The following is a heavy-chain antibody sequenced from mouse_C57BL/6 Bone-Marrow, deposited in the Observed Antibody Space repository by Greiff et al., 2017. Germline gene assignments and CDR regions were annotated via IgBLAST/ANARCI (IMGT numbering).Heavy chain of an antibody. D-gene: IGHD1-1*01. J-gene: IGHJ1*03. Sequence: QVQLQQPGAELVMPGASVKLSCKASGYTFTSYWMHWVKQRPGQGLEWIGEIDPSDSYTNYNQKFKGKSTLTVDKSSSTAYMQLSSLTSEDSAVYYCARLGVVGYFDVWCTGTTVTVSS. CDR3: ARLGVVGYFDV. CDR1: GYTFTSYW. CDR2: IDPSDSYT. V-gene: IGHV1-69*01.